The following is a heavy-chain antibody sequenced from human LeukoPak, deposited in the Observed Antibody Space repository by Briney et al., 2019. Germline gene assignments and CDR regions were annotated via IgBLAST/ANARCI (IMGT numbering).Heavy chain of an antibody. D-gene: IGHD3-10*01. CDR1: GGSISSYY. V-gene: IGHV4-59*08. CDR2: IYYSGST. J-gene: IGHJ5*02. Sequence: PSETLSLTCTVSGGSISSYYWSWIRQPPGKGLEWIGYIYYSGSTNYNPSLTSRVTISVDTSKNQFSLRLTSVTAADTAVYFCARHGIWFGDTSRWFDPWGQGTLVTVSS. CDR3: ARHGIWFGDTSRWFDP.